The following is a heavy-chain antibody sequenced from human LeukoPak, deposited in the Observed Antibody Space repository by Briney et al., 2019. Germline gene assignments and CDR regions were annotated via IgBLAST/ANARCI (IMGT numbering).Heavy chain of an antibody. Sequence: PGGSLRLSCAASGFTFSNHWMHWVRQTPGKGLVWVSRIISDGSGTSYADSVKGRFTISRDNAKNTLYLQMNSLRADDTAVYYCARDGSLPDYWGQGTLVTVSS. J-gene: IGHJ4*02. CDR2: IISDGSGT. CDR3: ARDGSLPDY. V-gene: IGHV3-74*01. CDR1: GFTFSNHW.